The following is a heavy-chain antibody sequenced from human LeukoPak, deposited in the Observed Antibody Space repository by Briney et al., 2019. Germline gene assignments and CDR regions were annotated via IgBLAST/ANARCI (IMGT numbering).Heavy chain of an antibody. CDR2: TSHKSGAT. CDR1: GYTFTDYY. CDR3: ARLCTSGCWGFDY. V-gene: IGHV1-2*02. D-gene: IGHD2-8*01. Sequence: PSVRVSCKASGYTFTDYYINWVRQAPGQRLEWMGWTSHKSGATNSAQKFQDRVTMTRDTSISTAYMELSSLRSDDTAVYYRARLCTSGCWGFDYWGQGTLVTVSS. J-gene: IGHJ4*02.